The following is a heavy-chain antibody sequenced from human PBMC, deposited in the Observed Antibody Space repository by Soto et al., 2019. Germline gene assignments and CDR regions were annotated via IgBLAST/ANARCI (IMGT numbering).Heavy chain of an antibody. Sequence: SETLSLTCTVSGGSISSSSYYWGWIRQPPGNWLEWIGSIYYSGSTYYNPSLKSRVTISVDTSKNQFSLKLSSVTAADTAVYYCARVGITMVRGVIIEGYYYYGMDVCGQGTTVTVSS. V-gene: IGHV4-39*01. CDR3: ARVGITMVRGVIIEGYYYYGMDV. D-gene: IGHD3-10*01. CDR1: GGSISSSSYY. CDR2: IYYSGST. J-gene: IGHJ6*02.